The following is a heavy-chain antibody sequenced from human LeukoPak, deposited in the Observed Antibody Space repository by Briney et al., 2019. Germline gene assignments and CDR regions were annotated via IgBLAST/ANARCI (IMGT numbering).Heavy chain of an antibody. J-gene: IGHJ3*02. CDR2: ISYDGSNK. CDR3: ARDRVDCRSTSCYLPVRLFEGPDAFDI. Sequence: PGGSLRLSCAASGFTFSSYAMHWVRQAPGKGLEWVAVISYDGSNKYYADSVKGRFTISRDNSKNTLYLQMNSLRAEDTAVYYCARDRVDCRSTSCYLPVRLFEGPDAFDIWGQGTMVTVSS. CDR1: GFTFSSYA. V-gene: IGHV3-30-3*01. D-gene: IGHD2-2*01.